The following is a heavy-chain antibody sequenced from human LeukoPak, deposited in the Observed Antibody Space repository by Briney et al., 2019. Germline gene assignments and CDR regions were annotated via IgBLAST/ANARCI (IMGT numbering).Heavy chain of an antibody. CDR1: GIIFNHYW. CDR2: IKEDGSEK. D-gene: IGHD3-10*01. CDR3: ARRGLQFDS. Sequence: PGGSLRLSCAASGIIFNHYWMSWVRQVPGKGLEWVANIKEDGSEKNYVDSVKGRFTISRDNARNSLYLQMNSLRVEDTAVYYCARRGLQFDSWGQGSLVTVSS. J-gene: IGHJ4*02. V-gene: IGHV3-7*01.